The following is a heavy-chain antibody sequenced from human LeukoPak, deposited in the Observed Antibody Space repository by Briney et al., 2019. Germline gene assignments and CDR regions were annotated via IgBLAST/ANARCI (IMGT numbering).Heavy chain of an antibody. CDR1: GVSISSGGYS. Sequence: PSETLSLTCTVSGVSISSGGYSWRWIRQPPGKGLEWIGYIYHSGSTYYNPSLKSRVTISVDRSKNQFSLKLSSVTAADTAVYYCARTILELWLPGAFDYWGQGTLVTVSS. V-gene: IGHV4-30-2*01. J-gene: IGHJ4*02. CDR2: IYHSGST. CDR3: ARTILELWLPGAFDY. D-gene: IGHD5-18*01.